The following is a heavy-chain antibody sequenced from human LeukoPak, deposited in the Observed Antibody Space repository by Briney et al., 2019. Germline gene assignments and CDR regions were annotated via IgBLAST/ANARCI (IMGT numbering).Heavy chain of an antibody. J-gene: IGHJ4*02. CDR3: ARESNSYYYGSGSFSMDY. D-gene: IGHD3-10*01. CDR2: ISAYNGNT. Sequence: ASVKVSCKASGGTFSSYAISWVRQAPGQGLEWMGWISAYNGNTNYAQKLQGRVTMTTDTSTSTAYMELRSLRSDDTAVYYCARESNSYYYGSGSFSMDYWGQGTLVTVSS. CDR1: GGTFSSYA. V-gene: IGHV1-18*01.